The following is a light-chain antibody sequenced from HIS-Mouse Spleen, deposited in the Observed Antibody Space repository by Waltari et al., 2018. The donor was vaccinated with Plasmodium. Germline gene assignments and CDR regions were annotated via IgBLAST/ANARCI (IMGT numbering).Light chain of an antibody. Sequence: SYVLTQPPSVSVAPGQTARITCGGNNIGSKSVHWYQQKPGQAPVLVVSDDSDRPAGVPERFSGSNSGNTATLTISRVEAGDEADYCCQVWDSSSDHPVFGGGTKLTVL. V-gene: IGLV3-21*02. CDR3: QVWDSSSDHPV. CDR1: NIGSKS. CDR2: DDS. J-gene: IGLJ2*01.